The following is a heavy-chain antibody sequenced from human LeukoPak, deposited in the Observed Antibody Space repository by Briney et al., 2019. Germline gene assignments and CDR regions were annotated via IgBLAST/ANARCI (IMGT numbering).Heavy chain of an antibody. CDR3: AKSQTGHYDSSGYYDY. V-gene: IGHV3-30*18. CDR1: GFTFSSYG. J-gene: IGHJ4*02. D-gene: IGHD3-22*01. Sequence: PGRSLRLSCAASGFTFSSYGMHWVRQAPGKGLEWVAVISYDGSNKYYADSVKGRFTISRDNSKNTLYLQMNSLRAEDTAVYYCAKSQTGHYDSSGYYDYWGREPWSPSPQ. CDR2: ISYDGSNK.